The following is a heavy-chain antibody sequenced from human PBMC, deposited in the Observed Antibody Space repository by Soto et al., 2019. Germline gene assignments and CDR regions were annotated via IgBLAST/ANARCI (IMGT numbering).Heavy chain of an antibody. V-gene: IGHV1-69*13. D-gene: IGHD6-19*01. CDR1: GGTFSSYA. Sequence: SVKVSCKASGGTFSSYAISWVRQAPGQGLEWMGGIIPIFGTANYAQKFQGRVTITADESTSTAYMELSSLRSEDTAVYYCARNAAVAGRGWFDPWGQGTLVTVSS. CDR2: IIPIFGTA. CDR3: ARNAAVAGRGWFDP. J-gene: IGHJ5*02.